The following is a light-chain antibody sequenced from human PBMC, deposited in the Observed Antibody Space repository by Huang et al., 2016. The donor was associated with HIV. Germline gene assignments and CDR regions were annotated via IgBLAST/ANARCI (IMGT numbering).Light chain of an antibody. V-gene: IGKV4-1*01. CDR1: QSVLFSSNSNNY. CDR2: WAS. Sequence: DIVMTQSPDSLAVSLGQRATINFKSSQSVLFSSNSNNYLAWYQQKPGRPPKLLVYWASTRQAGVPDRFSGSGSGTDFTLTISSLQAEDVALYYCQQYYSSWTFGQGTKVEIK. J-gene: IGKJ1*01. CDR3: QQYYSSWT.